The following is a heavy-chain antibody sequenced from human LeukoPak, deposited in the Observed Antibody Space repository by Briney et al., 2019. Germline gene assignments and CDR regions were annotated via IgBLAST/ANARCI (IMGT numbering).Heavy chain of an antibody. Sequence: GGSLRLSCAASGFTVSSKYMSWVRQAPGKGLEWVSVIHTCGTTYYADSVKGRFTISRDNSKSTLYLQVSSLGVEDTAIYYCARESGTYYASDYWGQGTLVTVSS. V-gene: IGHV3-66*01. D-gene: IGHD2/OR15-2a*01. J-gene: IGHJ4*02. CDR1: GFTVSSKY. CDR2: IHTCGTT. CDR3: ARESGTYYASDY.